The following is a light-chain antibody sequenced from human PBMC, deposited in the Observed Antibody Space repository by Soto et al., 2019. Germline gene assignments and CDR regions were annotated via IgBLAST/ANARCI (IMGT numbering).Light chain of an antibody. V-gene: IGLV2-8*01. J-gene: IGLJ1*01. CDR3: SSYAGSSNV. Sequence: QYALTQPPSASGSPGQSVAISCTGTSSDVGGYNYVSWYQQHPGKAPKLMIYEVNKRPSGVPDRFSGSKSGNTASLTVSGLQAEDEADYYCSSYAGSSNVFGTGTKLNVL. CDR1: SSDVGGYNY. CDR2: EVN.